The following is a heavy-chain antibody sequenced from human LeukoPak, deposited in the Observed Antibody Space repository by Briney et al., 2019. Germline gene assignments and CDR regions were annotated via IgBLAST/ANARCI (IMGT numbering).Heavy chain of an antibody. J-gene: IGHJ6*02. CDR1: GGSISSGGYS. Sequence: SQTLSLTCAVSGGSISSGGYSWSWIRQPPGKGLEWIGYIYHSGSTYYNPSLKSRVTISVDTSKNQFSLKLSSVTAADTAVYYCARASRQIQLWFCGPECSNYYYYGMDVWGQGTTVTVSS. CDR2: IYHSGST. D-gene: IGHD5-18*01. V-gene: IGHV4-30-2*01. CDR3: ARASRQIQLWFCGPECSNYYYYGMDV.